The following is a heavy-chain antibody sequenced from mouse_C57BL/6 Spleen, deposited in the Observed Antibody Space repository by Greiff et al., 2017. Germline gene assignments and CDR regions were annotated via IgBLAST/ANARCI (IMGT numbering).Heavy chain of an antibody. CDR3: ASDYDGVFAY. D-gene: IGHD2-4*01. CDR2: IWSGGST. J-gene: IGHJ3*01. CDR1: GFSLTSYG. V-gene: IGHV2-2*01. Sequence: QVQLQQSGPGLVQPSQSLSITCTVSGFSLTSYGVHWVRQSPGKGLEWLGVIWSGGSTDYNAAFISRLSISKDNSKSQVFFKMNSLQADDTAIYYCASDYDGVFAYWGQGTLVTVSA.